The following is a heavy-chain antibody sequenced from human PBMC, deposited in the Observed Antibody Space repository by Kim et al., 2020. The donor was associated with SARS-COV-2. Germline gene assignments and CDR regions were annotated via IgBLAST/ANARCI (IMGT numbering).Heavy chain of an antibody. V-gene: IGHV1-46*01. D-gene: IGHD2-2*01. CDR2: INPSGGST. Sequence: ASVKVSCKASGYTFTSYYMHWVRQAPGQGLEWMGIINPSGGSTSYAQKFQGRVTMTRDTSTSTVYMELSSLRSEDTAVYYCARGLRGSGYCSSTSCYSHYYYGMDVWGQGTTVTVSS. CDR1: GYTFTSYY. J-gene: IGHJ6*02. CDR3: ARGLRGSGYCSSTSCYSHYYYGMDV.